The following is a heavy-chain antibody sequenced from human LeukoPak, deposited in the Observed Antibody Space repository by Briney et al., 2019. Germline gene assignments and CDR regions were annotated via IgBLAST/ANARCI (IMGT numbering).Heavy chain of an antibody. CDR1: GFTFSSYW. CDR2: IKQDGSEK. D-gene: IGHD3-22*01. V-gene: IGHV3-7*01. Sequence: GGSLRLSCAASGFTFSSYWMSWVRQAPGKGLEWVANIKQDGSEKYYVDSVKGRFTISRDNAKNSLYLQMNSLRAEDTAVYYCARDELGYYYDSSGYFDYWGQGTLVTVSS. J-gene: IGHJ4*02. CDR3: ARDELGYYYDSSGYFDY.